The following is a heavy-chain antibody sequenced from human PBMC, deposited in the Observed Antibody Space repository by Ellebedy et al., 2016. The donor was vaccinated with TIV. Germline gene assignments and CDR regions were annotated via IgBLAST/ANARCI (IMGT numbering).Heavy chain of an antibody. J-gene: IGHJ4*02. CDR2: VYTSGST. D-gene: IGHD6-19*01. CDR3: ARVDGSGWYYFAS. Sequence: MPSETLSLTCTVSGGSISTYFWSWIRQPPGKGLEWIGYVYTSGSTNYNPSLKSRVTLSVDRSKNQFSLKLNSVTASDTAVYFCARVDGSGWYYFASWGQGTLVTVSS. CDR1: GGSISTYF. V-gene: IGHV4-4*08.